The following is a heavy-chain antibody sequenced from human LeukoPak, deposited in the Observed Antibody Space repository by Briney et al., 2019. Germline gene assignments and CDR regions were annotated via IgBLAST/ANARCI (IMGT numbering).Heavy chain of an antibody. V-gene: IGHV4-59*01. D-gene: IGHD6-19*01. CDR2: IYYSGSP. CDR1: GGSISSYY. CDR3: ATRQTVPGSEGSSDP. Sequence: SETLSLTCTISGGSISSYYWNGIRQPPGKGLEWIAYIYYSGSPNYNPSLGSRVTISVDTSKNQFSLNLSSVTPADTAVYYCATRQTVPGSEGSSDPWGQGTLVTVSS. J-gene: IGHJ5*02.